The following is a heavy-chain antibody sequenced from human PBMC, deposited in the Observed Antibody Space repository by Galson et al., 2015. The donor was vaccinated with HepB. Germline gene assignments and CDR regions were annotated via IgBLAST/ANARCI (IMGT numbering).Heavy chain of an antibody. Sequence: SLRLSCAASGFTLSSYSMNWVRQAPGKGLEWVSSISSSSSYIYYADSVKGRFTISRDNAKNSLYLQMNSLRAKDTAVYYCARSPGYYDFWSGYSDDAFDIWGQGTMVTVSS. V-gene: IGHV3-21*01. CDR2: ISSSSSYI. J-gene: IGHJ3*02. CDR1: GFTLSSYS. CDR3: ARSPGYYDFWSGYSDDAFDI. D-gene: IGHD3-3*01.